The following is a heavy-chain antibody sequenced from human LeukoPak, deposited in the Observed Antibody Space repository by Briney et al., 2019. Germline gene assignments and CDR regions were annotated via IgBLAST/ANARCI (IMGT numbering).Heavy chain of an antibody. CDR3: AKDTLYYDSSGYYDY. D-gene: IGHD3-22*01. CDR2: INQRGSEI. V-gene: IGHV3-7*03. J-gene: IGHJ4*02. CDR1: GFTFSNHW. Sequence: GGSLRLSCAASGFTFSNHWMTWVRQAPGKGLEWVANINQRGSEIYYVDSVRGRFTISRDNSKNTVYLQMDSLRFEDAAVYYCAKDTLYYDSSGYYDYWGQGTLVTVSS.